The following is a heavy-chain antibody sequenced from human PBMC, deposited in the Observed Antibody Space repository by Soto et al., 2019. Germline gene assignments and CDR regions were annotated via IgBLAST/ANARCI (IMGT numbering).Heavy chain of an antibody. D-gene: IGHD1-26*01. CDR1: GGSISVGGYY. CDR3: ARVISYGYFDY. CDR2: IYYSGNT. V-gene: IGHV4-31*03. J-gene: IGHJ4*02. Sequence: PSETLSLTCTVSGGSISVGGYYWSWIRQHPGKGLEWIGYIYYSGNTYYNPPLKSRVSISVDTSKTQFSLKLSSVTAADTAVYYCARVISYGYFDYWGQGTLVTVSS.